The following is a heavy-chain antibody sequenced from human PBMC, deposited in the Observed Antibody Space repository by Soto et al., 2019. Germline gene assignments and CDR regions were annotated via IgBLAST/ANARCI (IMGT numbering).Heavy chain of an antibody. Sequence: PSETLSLTCAVYGGSFSGYYWSWIRQPPGKGLEWIGEINHSGSTNYNPSLKSRVTISVDTSKNQFPLKLSSVTAADTAVYYCARGGGRYYYYYYGMDVWGQGTTVTVSS. D-gene: IGHD1-26*01. CDR2: INHSGST. V-gene: IGHV4-34*01. CDR3: ARGGGRYYYYYYGMDV. J-gene: IGHJ6*02. CDR1: GGSFSGYY.